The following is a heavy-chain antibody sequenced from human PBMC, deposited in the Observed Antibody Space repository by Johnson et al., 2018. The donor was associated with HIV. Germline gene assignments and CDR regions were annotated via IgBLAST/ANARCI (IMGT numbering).Heavy chain of an antibody. CDR3: TTVEYGSGSPL. CDR1: GFTSDDFV. Sequence: EVQVVESGGGVVRPGGTLRLSCAAAGFTSDDFVMTWVRQAPGKGLEWVSGIDWNGGSTYYAAPVKGRLAISRDDSKNTLYLQMNSLNTEDTAVYYCTTVEYGSGSPLWGQGTMVTVSS. D-gene: IGHD3-10*01. V-gene: IGHV3-20*04. J-gene: IGHJ3*01. CDR2: IDWNGGST.